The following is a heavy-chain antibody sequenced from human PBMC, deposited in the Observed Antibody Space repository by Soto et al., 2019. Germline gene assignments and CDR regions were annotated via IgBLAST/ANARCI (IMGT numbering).Heavy chain of an antibody. CDR1: GFTFSSYS. D-gene: IGHD2-2*01. J-gene: IGHJ4*02. CDR3: AKDRDYPRDQFHY. CDR2: ISSSSSTI. V-gene: IGHV3-48*04. Sequence: GGSLRLSCAASGFTFSSYSMNWVRQAPGKGLEWVSYISSSSSTIYYADSVRGRFTISRDNSKNTVFLHMDSLRAEDTAVYYCAKDRDYPRDQFHYWGQGTLVTVSS.